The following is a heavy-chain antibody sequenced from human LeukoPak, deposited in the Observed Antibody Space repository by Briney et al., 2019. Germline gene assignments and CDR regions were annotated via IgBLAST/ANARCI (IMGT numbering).Heavy chain of an antibody. V-gene: IGHV4-38-2*02. D-gene: IGHD3-10*01. Sequence: SETLSLTCTVSGYSISSGYYWGWIRQPPGKGLEWIGSIYHSGSTYYNPSLKSRVTISVDTSKNQFSLKLSSVTAADTAVYYCARGSGSHFPFDYWGQGTLVTVSS. CDR2: IYHSGST. J-gene: IGHJ4*02. CDR3: ARGSGSHFPFDY. CDR1: GYSISSGYY.